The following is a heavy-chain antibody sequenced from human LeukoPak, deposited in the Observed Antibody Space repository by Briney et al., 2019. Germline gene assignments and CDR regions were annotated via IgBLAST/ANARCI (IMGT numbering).Heavy chain of an antibody. V-gene: IGHV1-2*02. J-gene: IGHJ4*02. D-gene: IGHD3-22*01. CDR1: GYTFTGYY. Sequence: ASVTVSCKASGYTFTGYYMHWVRQAPGQGLEWMGWINPNSGGTDYTQKFQGRVTMTRDTSISTAYMELSRLRSDDTAVYYCSVNYDSSGLLFDYWGQGTLVTVSS. CDR2: INPNSGGT. CDR3: SVNYDSSGLLFDY.